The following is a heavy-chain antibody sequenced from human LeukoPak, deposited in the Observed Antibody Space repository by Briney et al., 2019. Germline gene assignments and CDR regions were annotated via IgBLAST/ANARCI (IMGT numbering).Heavy chain of an antibody. D-gene: IGHD4-23*01. CDR3: AGHPKTTVVIPGLYYYYGMDV. CDR2: IYYSGST. CDR1: GGSISSYY. J-gene: IGHJ6*02. Sequence: SETLSLTCTVSGGSISSYYWSWIRQPPGKGLEWIGYIYYSGSTNYNPSLKSRVTISVDTSKNQFSLKLSSVTAADTAVYYCAGHPKTTVVIPGLYYYYGMDVWGQGTTVTVSS. V-gene: IGHV4-59*01.